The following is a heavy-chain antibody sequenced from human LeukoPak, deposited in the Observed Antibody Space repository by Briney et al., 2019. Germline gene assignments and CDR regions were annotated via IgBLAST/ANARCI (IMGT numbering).Heavy chain of an antibody. J-gene: IGHJ5*02. D-gene: IGHD4-17*01. CDR2: IYHSGST. CDR3: ARSYGDYVDWFDP. V-gene: IGHV4-34*01. Sequence: SETLSLTCAVYGGSFSGYYWSWIRQPPGKGLEWIGYIYHSGSTYYNPSLKSRVTISVDRSKNQFSLKLSSVTAADTAVYYCARSYGDYVDWFDPWGQGTLVTVSS. CDR1: GGSFSGYY.